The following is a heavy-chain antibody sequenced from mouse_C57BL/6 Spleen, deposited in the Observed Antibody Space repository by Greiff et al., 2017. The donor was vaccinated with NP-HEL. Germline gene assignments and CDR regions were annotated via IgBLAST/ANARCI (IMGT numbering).Heavy chain of an antibody. CDR2: IYPGGGYT. Sequence: VQLQQSGAELVRPGPSVKMSCKASGYTFTNYWIGWAKQRPGHGLEWIGDIYPGGGYTNYNEKFKGKATLTADKSSSTAYMQFSSLTSEDSAIYYCARGNGFTPDYWGQGTTLTVSS. D-gene: IGHD2-2*01. V-gene: IGHV1-63*01. CDR3: ARGNGFTPDY. J-gene: IGHJ2*01. CDR1: GYTFTNYW.